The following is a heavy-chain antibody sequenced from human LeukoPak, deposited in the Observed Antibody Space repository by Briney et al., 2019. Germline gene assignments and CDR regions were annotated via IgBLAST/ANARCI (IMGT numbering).Heavy chain of an antibody. CDR1: GGSNSSYY. CDR2: IYYSRST. V-gene: IGHV4-59*01. J-gene: IGHJ3*02. Sequence: SETLSLTCTVSGGSNSSYYWSWIRQPPGKGLEWIGYIYYSRSTNYNPSLKSRVTISVDTSKNQFSLKLSSVTAADTAVYYCASLRSIAFDIWGQGTMVTVSS. CDR3: ASLRSIAFDI. D-gene: IGHD6-6*01.